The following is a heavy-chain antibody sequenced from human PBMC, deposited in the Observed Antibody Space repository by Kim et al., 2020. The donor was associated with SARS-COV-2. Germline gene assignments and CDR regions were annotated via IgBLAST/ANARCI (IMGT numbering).Heavy chain of an antibody. CDR2: ISYDGSNK. CDR1: GFTFSSYA. J-gene: IGHJ4*02. CDR3: ASNPMVRGPAEDY. Sequence: GGSLRLSCAASGFTFSSYAMHWVRQAPGKGLEWVAVISYDGSNKYYADSVKGRFTISRDNSKNTLYLQMNSLRAEDTAVYYCASNPMVRGPAEDYWGQGTLVTVSS. V-gene: IGHV3-30*04. D-gene: IGHD3-10*01.